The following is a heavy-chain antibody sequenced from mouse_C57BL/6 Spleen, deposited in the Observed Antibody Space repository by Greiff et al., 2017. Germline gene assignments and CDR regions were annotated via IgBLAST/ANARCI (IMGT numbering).Heavy chain of an antibody. Sequence: VKLQQPGAELVRPGSSVKLSCKASGYTFTSYWMDWVKQRPGQGLEWIGNIYPSDSETHYNQKFKEKAKLTVDKSSSTAYIQLSSLTSEDSAVYYFARSDSSGYVDYWGQGTTLTVSS. J-gene: IGHJ2*01. D-gene: IGHD3-2*02. CDR1: GYTFTSYW. CDR3: ARSDSSGYVDY. V-gene: IGHV1-61*01. CDR2: IYPSDSET.